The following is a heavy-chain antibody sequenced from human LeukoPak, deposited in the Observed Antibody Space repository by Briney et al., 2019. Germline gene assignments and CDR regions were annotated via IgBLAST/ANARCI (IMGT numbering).Heavy chain of an antibody. J-gene: IGHJ2*01. D-gene: IGHD5-24*01. V-gene: IGHV3-30-3*01. CDR3: VRDRHYGYIPEWYFDL. CDR2: ISYDGDNR. CDR1: GFTFRTLA. Sequence: TGGSRRLSCIASGFTFRTLAVHWVRQAPGKWLEWVAFISYDGDNRYYAESAKGRFFISRDNSENTLGLQMNNLRVEDTALYYCVRDRHYGYIPEWYFDLWGRGTLVTVSS.